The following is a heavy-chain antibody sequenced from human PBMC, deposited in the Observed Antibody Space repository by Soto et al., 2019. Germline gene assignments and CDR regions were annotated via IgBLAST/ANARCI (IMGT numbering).Heavy chain of an antibody. D-gene: IGHD3-22*01. CDR3: AGHSSGVPGYYNGMDV. Sequence: QVQLVQSGAEVKKPGSSVKVSCKASGGTFSSYAISWVRQAPGQGLEWMGGIIPIFGTADYAQKFQGRVTVTADESTGTAYMSLSSLRSEDTAVYYCAGHSSGVPGYYNGMDVWGQGTTVTVSS. CDR2: IIPIFGTA. J-gene: IGHJ6*02. V-gene: IGHV1-69*12. CDR1: GGTFSSYA.